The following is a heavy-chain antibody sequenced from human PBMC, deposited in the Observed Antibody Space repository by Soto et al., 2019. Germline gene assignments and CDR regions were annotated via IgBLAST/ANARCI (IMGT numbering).Heavy chain of an antibody. D-gene: IGHD1-1*01. Sequence: GGSLRLSCAASGFTFSSYAMSCVRQAPGKGLEWVSAISGNGGSTDYADSVKGRFTISRDNTKNSLYLQMTSLRAEDTALYYCARVLHDQILTELERPYYSYMDVWGKGTTVTVSS. CDR2: ISGNGGST. CDR3: ARVLHDQILTELERPYYSYMDV. CDR1: GFTFSSYA. V-gene: IGHV3-23*01. J-gene: IGHJ6*03.